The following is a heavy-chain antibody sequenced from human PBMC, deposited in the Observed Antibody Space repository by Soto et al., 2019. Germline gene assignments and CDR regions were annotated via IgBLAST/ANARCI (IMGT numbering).Heavy chain of an antibody. J-gene: IGHJ4*02. CDR1: GYTFTSYG. CDR3: ARGAGLEWLVPFDY. CDR2: ISAYNGNT. V-gene: IGHV1-18*01. D-gene: IGHD3-3*01. Sequence: ASVKVSCKASGYTFTSYGISWVRQAPGQGLEWMGWISAYNGNTNYAQKLQGRVAMTTDTSTSTAYMELRSLRSDDTAVYYCARGAGLEWLVPFDYWGQGTLVTVSS.